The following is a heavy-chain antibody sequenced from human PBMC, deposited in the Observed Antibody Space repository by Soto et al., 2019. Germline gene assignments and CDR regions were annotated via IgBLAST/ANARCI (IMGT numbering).Heavy chain of an antibody. J-gene: IGHJ4*02. Sequence: GGSLRLSCAASGFTFSSYAMSWVRQAPGKGLEWVSAISGSGGSTYYADSVKGRFTISRDNSKNTLYLQMNSLRAEDTAVYYCAKAQQLVLWSNSFDYWGQGTLVTVSS. V-gene: IGHV3-23*01. CDR3: AKAQQLVLWSNSFDY. CDR2: ISGSGGST. D-gene: IGHD6-13*01. CDR1: GFTFSSYA.